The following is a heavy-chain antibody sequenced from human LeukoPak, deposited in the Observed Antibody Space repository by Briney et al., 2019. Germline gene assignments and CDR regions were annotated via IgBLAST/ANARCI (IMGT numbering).Heavy chain of an antibody. CDR1: GGSISRGGYY. CDR3: AVVPAAMDIPHWFDP. Sequence: PSETLSLTCTASGGSISRGGYYWSWIRQPPGKGLEWIGYIYHSGSTYYNPSLKSRVTISVDRSKNQFSLKLSSVTAADTAVYYCAVVPAAMDIPHWFDPWGQGTLVTVSS. D-gene: IGHD2-2*01. CDR2: IYHSGST. V-gene: IGHV4-30-2*01. J-gene: IGHJ5*02.